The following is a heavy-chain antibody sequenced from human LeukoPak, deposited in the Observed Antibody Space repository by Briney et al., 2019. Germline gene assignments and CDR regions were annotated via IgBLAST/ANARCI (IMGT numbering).Heavy chain of an antibody. CDR2: IKSDGSST. D-gene: IGHD6-13*01. J-gene: IGHJ4*02. Sequence: GGSLRLSCAASGFTFSNYWMHWVRQAPGKGPVWVSRIKSDGSSTRFADSVQGRFTISRDNGKNTLYLQMNSLRAEDTAVYYCARGGDSSNWYPCYFDYWCQGALVTVSS. CDR3: ARGGDSSNWYPCYFDY. V-gene: IGHV3-74*01. CDR1: GFTFSNYW.